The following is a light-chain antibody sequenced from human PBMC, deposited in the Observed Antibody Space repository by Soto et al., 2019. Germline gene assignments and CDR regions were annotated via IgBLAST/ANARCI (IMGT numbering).Light chain of an antibody. CDR2: GAS. CDR1: QSVSSSY. J-gene: IGKJ2*01. CDR3: QQYGSSPPYT. V-gene: IGKV3-20*01. Sequence: EIVLTQSPGTLSLSPGERATLSCRASQSVSSSYLAWYQQKPGQAPRLLIYGASSMVTGIPDRFSGGGSGTDFTLTISRLEPEDFAVYYCQQYGSSPPYTFGQGTKLEIK.